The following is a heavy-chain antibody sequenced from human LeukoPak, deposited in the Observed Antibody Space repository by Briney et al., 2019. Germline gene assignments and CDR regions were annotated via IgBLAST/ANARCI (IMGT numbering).Heavy chain of an antibody. CDR1: GYGFTSFW. V-gene: IGHV5-10-1*01. CDR2: IDPNDSYT. Sequence: GESLKISCDGSGYGFTSFWIIWVRQMPGKALEWMGRIDPNDSYTNYRPSVQGHVTISADKSISTAYLQWSSLKASDTAIYYCAILGTADAIDVWGRGTLVSVSS. D-gene: IGHD7-27*01. CDR3: AILGTADAIDV. J-gene: IGHJ2*01.